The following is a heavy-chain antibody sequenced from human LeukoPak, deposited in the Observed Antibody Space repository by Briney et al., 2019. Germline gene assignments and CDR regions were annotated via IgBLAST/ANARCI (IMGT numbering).Heavy chain of an antibody. V-gene: IGHV4-61*05. CDR3: ASYSSGWDRGY. D-gene: IGHD6-19*01. J-gene: IGHJ4*02. CDR2: IYYSGST. Sequence: SGPTLVNPRQTLTLTCTFSGFSLSTSGVGVGWIRQPPGKGLEWIGYIYYSGSTNYNPSLKSRVTISVDTSKNQFSLKLSSVTAADTAVYYCASYSSGWDRGYWGQGTLVTVSS. CDR1: GFSLSTSGVG.